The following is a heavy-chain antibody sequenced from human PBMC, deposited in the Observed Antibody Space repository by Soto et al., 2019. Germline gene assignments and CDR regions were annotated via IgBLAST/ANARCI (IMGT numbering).Heavy chain of an antibody. J-gene: IGHJ4*02. CDR2: IVVGSGNT. CDR1: GFTFTSSA. Sequence: GASVKVSCKASGFTFTSSAMQWVRQARGQRLEWIGWIVVGSGNTNYAQKFQERVTITRDMSTSTAYMELSSLRSEDTAVYYCAASVKYSGYDLTPDFDYWGQGTLVTVSS. V-gene: IGHV1-58*02. D-gene: IGHD5-12*01. CDR3: AASVKYSGYDLTPDFDY.